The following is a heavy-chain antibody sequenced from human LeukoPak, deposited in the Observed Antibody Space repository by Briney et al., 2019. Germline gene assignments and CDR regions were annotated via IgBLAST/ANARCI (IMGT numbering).Heavy chain of an antibody. CDR2: IYSGGST. CDR3: ARPNYYDSSAHNMDV. V-gene: IGHV3-53*01. J-gene: IGHJ6*03. D-gene: IGHD3-22*01. CDR1: GFTVSSNY. Sequence: TGGSLRLSCAASGFTVSSNYMSWVRQGQGKVQVWGSIIYSGGSTYYADSVKGRFTISRDNSRNTLYLQMNSLRAEDTAVYYCARPNYYDSSAHNMDVWGKGTTVTVSS.